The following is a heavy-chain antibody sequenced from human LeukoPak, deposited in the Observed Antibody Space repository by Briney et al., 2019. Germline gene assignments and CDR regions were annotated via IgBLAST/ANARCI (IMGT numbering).Heavy chain of an antibody. CDR1: GGSISSYY. Sequence: SETLSLTCTVSGGSISSYYWNWIRQPPGKGLEWIGYIYYSGNTYYNPSLKSRVTISVDTSKNQFSLKLSSVTAADTAVYYCAKGYNYGPFDYWGQGTLVTVSS. V-gene: IGHV4-59*06. D-gene: IGHD5-18*01. CDR2: IYYSGNT. CDR3: AKGYNYGPFDY. J-gene: IGHJ4*02.